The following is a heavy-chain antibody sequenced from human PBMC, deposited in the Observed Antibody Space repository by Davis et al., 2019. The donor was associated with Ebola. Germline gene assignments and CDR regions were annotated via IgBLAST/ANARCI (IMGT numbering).Heavy chain of an antibody. V-gene: IGHV4-34*01. CDR3: ARHGPGLLWFGESVD. CDR1: AGSFSDYY. CDR2: INHSGST. D-gene: IGHD3-10*01. J-gene: IGHJ4*02. Sequence: MPSETLSLTCAVYAGSFSDYYWNWIRQPPGKGLEWIGEINHSGSTNYNPSLKSRVTISVDTSKNQFSLKLSSVTAADTAVYYCARHGPGLLWFGESVDWGQGTLVTVSS.